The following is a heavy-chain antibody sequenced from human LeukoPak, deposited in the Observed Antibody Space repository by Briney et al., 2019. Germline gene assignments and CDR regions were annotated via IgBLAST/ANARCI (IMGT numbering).Heavy chain of an antibody. J-gene: IGHJ4*02. CDR3: TRRRDGCFSLGDY. Sequence: GGSLRLSCAASGFTFSGSAMHWVRQASGKGLEWVGRIRSKANSYATAYAASVKGRFTISRDDSKNTAYLQMNSLKTEDTAVYYCTRRRDGCFSLGDYWGQGTLVTVSS. V-gene: IGHV3-73*01. CDR2: IRSKANSYAT. CDR1: GFTFSGSA. D-gene: IGHD5-24*01.